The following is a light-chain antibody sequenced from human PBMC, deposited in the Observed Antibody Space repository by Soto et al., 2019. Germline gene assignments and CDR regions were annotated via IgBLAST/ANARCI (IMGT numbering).Light chain of an antibody. CDR3: HQYGSSGVT. Sequence: EIVLTQSPGTLSLSPGERATLSCRASQSVSSSQLDWYQQRPGQAPRLLVYGASTRATGIADRFSGSGSGTAFTLTISRLEPEDFAVYYCHQYGSSGVTFGPGTKVDIK. CDR1: QSVSSSQ. V-gene: IGKV3-20*01. J-gene: IGKJ3*01. CDR2: GAS.